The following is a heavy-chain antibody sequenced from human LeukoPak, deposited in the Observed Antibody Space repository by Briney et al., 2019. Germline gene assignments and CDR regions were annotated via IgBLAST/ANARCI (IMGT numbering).Heavy chain of an antibody. CDR1: GGSISSYH. CDR2: ISYSGST. CDR3: ARGRIIGP. D-gene: IGHD1-14*01. J-gene: IGHJ4*02. V-gene: IGHV4-59*01. Sequence: PSETLSRTCTVSGGSISSYHWSWIRQPPGKGLEWIGYISYSGSTNYNPSLKSRVTISVDTSKNQFSLKLRSVTAADTAVYYCARGRIIGPWGQGTLVTVSS.